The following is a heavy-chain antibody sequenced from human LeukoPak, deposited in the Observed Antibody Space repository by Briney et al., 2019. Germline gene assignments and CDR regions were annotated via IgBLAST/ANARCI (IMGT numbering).Heavy chain of an antibody. V-gene: IGHV3-30-3*01. Sequence: PGRSLRLSCAASGFTFSSYAMHWVRQAPGKGLEWVAVISYDGSNKYYADSVKGRFTISRDNSKNTLYLQINSLRAEDTAVYYCARDLPYSSGWALDYWGQGTLVTVSS. CDR2: ISYDGSNK. J-gene: IGHJ4*02. D-gene: IGHD6-19*01. CDR3: ARDLPYSSGWALDY. CDR1: GFTFSSYA.